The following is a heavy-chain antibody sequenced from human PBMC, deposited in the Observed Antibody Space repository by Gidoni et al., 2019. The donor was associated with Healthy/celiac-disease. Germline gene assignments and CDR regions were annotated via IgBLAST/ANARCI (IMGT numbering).Heavy chain of an antibody. J-gene: IGHJ6*02. CDR1: GYTFTSYD. V-gene: IGHV1-8*03. Sequence: QVQLVQSGAEVKKPGASVTVSCKASGYTFTSYDLNWVRQATGQGLEWMGWMNPNSGNTGYAQKFQGRVTITRNTSISTAYMELSSLRSEDTAVYYCARVHSSGWYGPHHPPKYYYYYGMDVWGQGTTVTVSS. D-gene: IGHD6-19*01. CDR3: ARVHSSGWYGPHHPPKYYYYYGMDV. CDR2: MNPNSGNT.